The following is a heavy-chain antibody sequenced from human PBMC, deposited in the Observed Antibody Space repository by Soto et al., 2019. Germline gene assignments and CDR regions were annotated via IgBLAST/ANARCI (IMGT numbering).Heavy chain of an antibody. Sequence: GGSLRLSCAASGFTFSNAWMNWVRQAPGKGLEWVGRIKSKTDGGTTDYAAPVKGRFTISRDDSKNTLYLKMNSLKTEDTAVYYCTRWEVGVVTHGGFYWGQGTLVTVSS. CDR3: TRWEVGVVTHGGFY. J-gene: IGHJ4*02. CDR2: IKSKTDGGTT. D-gene: IGHD3-3*01. CDR1: GFTFSNAW. V-gene: IGHV3-15*07.